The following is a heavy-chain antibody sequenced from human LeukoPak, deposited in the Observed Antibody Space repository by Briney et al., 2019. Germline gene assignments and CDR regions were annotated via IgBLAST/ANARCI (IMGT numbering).Heavy chain of an antibody. J-gene: IGHJ4*02. Sequence: PGRSLRLSCAASGFTFSSYGMHWVRQAPGKGLEWVAVIWYDGSNKYYADSVKGRFTISRDNSKNTLYLQMNSLRAEDTAVYYCARSPGIAVAGPFDCWVQGTLVTVSS. CDR1: GFTFSSYG. D-gene: IGHD6-19*01. CDR3: ARSPGIAVAGPFDC. CDR2: IWYDGSNK. V-gene: IGHV3-33*01.